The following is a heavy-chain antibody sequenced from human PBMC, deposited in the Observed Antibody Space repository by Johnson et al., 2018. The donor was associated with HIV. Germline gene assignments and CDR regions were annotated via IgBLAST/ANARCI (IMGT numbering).Heavy chain of an antibody. CDR2: IRYDGSNK. CDR1: GFTFSSYG. D-gene: IGHD2/OR15-2a*01. CDR3: ARDCRNSTSCLAFDI. V-gene: IGHV3-30*02. J-gene: IGHJ3*02. Sequence: QVQLVESGGGVVQPGGSLRLSCAASGFTFSSYGMHWVRQAPGKGLEWVAFIRYDGSNKYYADSVKVRFNIYRDNSKNTVFLQMNSLRAEDTALYYCARDCRNSTSCLAFDIWGQGTRVTVSS.